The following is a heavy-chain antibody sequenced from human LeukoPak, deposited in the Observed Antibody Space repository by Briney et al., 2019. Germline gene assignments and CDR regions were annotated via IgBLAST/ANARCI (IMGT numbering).Heavy chain of an antibody. J-gene: IGHJ4*02. CDR1: GGSFSGYY. D-gene: IGHD2-15*01. V-gene: IGHV4-34*01. CDR3: ARLNRRYCSGGSCYSYYFDY. Sequence: PSETLSLTCAAYGGSFSGYYWSWIRQPPGKGLEWIGEINHSGSTNYNPSLKSRVTISVDTSKNQFSLKLSSVTAADTAVYYCARLNRRYCSGGSCYSYYFDYWGQGTLVTVSS. CDR2: INHSGST.